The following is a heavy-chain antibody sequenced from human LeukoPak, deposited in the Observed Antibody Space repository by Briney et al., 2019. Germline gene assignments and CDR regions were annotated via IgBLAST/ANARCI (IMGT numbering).Heavy chain of an antibody. J-gene: IGHJ6*03. Sequence: GASVKVSCKASGYTFTGYYMHWMRQAPGQGLEWMGRINPNSGGTNYAQKFQGRVTMTRDTSISTAYMELSRLRSDDTAVYYCASELGGSGSYYNRPSYYYMDVWGKGTTVTVSS. D-gene: IGHD3-10*01. CDR2: INPNSGGT. V-gene: IGHV1-2*06. CDR1: GYTFTGYY. CDR3: ASELGGSGSYYNRPSYYYMDV.